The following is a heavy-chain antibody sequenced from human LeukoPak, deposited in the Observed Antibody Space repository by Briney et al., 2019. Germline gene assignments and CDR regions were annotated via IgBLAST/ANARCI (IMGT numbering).Heavy chain of an antibody. CDR3: AHGAMYQLDY. V-gene: IGHV3-23*01. Sequence: PGGSLRLSWAASGFTFSSYSINWVRQAPGEGLEWVSGIIGGAGSTYYADSVKGRFTISGDNSKNTLFLQMNSLRAEDTAVYYCAHGAMYQLDYWGQGTLVTVSS. CDR2: IIGGAGST. CDR1: GFTFSSYS. J-gene: IGHJ4*02. D-gene: IGHD2-2*01.